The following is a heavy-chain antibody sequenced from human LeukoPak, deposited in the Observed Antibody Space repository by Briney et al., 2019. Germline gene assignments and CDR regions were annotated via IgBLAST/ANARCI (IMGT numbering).Heavy chain of an antibody. D-gene: IGHD1-1*01. V-gene: IGHV4-39*01. CDR3: ARGTLERHNYGMDV. J-gene: IGHJ6*02. CDR2: IYYSGST. Sequence: SETLSLTCTVSGGSISSSSYYWGWIRQPPGKGLEWIGSIYYSGSTYYSPSLKSRVTISVDTSKNQFSLKLSSVTAADTAVYYCARGTLERHNYGMDVWGQGTTVTVSS. CDR1: GGSISSSSYY.